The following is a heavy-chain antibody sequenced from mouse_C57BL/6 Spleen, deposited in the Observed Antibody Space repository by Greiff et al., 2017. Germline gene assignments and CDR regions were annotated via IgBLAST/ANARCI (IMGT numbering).Heavy chain of an antibody. CDR1: GFTFSDYG. CDR3: AGKYLYAMDY. V-gene: IGHV5-17*01. J-gene: IGHJ4*01. D-gene: IGHD5-1*01. CDR2: ISSGSSTI. Sequence: EVHLVESGGGLVKPGGSLKLSCAASGFTFSDYGMHWVRQAPEQGLEWVAYISSGSSTIYYADTVKGRFTLSRDNAKNTLFLQMTSLRSEDTARYYCAGKYLYAMDYWGQGTSVTVSS.